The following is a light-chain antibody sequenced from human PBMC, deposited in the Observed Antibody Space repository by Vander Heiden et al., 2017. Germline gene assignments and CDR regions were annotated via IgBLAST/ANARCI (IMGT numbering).Light chain of an antibody. J-gene: IGLJ2*01. V-gene: IGLV1-51*01. CDR3: GTCEGTLSTVV. Sequence: QSVLTQPPSVSAAPGQKVTISYSGSSSNIGKNYVSWYQQLPGAAPKLLIYDDNKRPSGIPDRFSGSKSGTSATLGITGLQTGDEAYYYCGTCEGTLSTVVFGGGTKLTVL. CDR2: DDN. CDR1: SSNIGKNY.